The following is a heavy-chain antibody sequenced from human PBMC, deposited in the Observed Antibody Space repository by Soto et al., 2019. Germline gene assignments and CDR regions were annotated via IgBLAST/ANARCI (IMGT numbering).Heavy chain of an antibody. V-gene: IGHV4-34*01. CDR2: INHSGST. Sequence: SETLSLTCAVYGGSFSGYYWSWIRQPPGKGLEWIGEINHSGSTNYNPSLKSRVTISVDTSKNQFSPKLSSVTAADTAVYYCARGPPGYSSSWYWFDPWGQGTLVTVSS. CDR1: GGSFSGYY. CDR3: ARGPPGYSSSWYWFDP. D-gene: IGHD6-13*01. J-gene: IGHJ5*02.